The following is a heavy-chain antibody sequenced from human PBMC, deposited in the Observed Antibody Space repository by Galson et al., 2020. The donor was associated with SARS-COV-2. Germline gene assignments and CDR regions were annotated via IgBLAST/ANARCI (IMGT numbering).Heavy chain of an antibody. CDR3: TCTTVTLQWDF. CDR2: VKSKTDGGTT. J-gene: IGHJ4*02. Sequence: GESLKISCAASGFTFSNVWMSWVRQAPGKGLEWVGRVKSKTDGGTTDYAAPVKGRFIISRDDSKNTLYLQMASLKTEDTAVYYCTCTTVTLQWDFWGQGTQVTVSS. V-gene: IGHV3-15*01. D-gene: IGHD4-17*01. CDR1: GFTFSNVW.